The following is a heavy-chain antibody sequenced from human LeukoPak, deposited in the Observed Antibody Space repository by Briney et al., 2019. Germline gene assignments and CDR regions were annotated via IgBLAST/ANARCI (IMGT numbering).Heavy chain of an antibody. CDR1: TFTFRNYW. CDR3: ARLYLYAPSDYFDY. CDR2: INEDGSQR. Sequence: GSLRLSCAASTFTFRNYWMSWVCEAPGKGLEWMANINEDGSQRYFADSVRGRLTIFTDNAKNSLFLQMNSLRAEDTAVYYCARLYLYAPSDYFDYWGQGTLVTVSS. J-gene: IGHJ4*02. D-gene: IGHD2-2*02. V-gene: IGHV3-7*01.